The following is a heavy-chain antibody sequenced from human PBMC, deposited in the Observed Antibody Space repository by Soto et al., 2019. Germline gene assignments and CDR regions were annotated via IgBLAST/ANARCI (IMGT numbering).Heavy chain of an antibody. CDR3: SRHSPYGSEKNKLRGWFDP. D-gene: IGHD3-10*01. V-gene: IGHV4-39*01. CDR2: IYYSGNT. Sequence: SETLSLTCTVSGGSISSSSYYWGWIRQPPGKGLEWIGSIYYSGNTYYTPSLKSRVTISVDTSKNQFSLKLSSVTAADTAVYYCSRHSPYGSEKNKLRGWFDPWGQGTLVTSPQ. CDR1: GGSISSSSYY. J-gene: IGHJ5*02.